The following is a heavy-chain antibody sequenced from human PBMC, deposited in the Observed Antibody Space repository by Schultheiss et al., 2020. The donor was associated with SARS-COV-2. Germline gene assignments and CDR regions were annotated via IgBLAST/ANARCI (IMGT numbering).Heavy chain of an antibody. CDR3: ATRDGRVDY. CDR2: IYYSGST. Sequence: SETLSLTCTVSGGSISSGDYYWSWIRQPPGKGLEWIGYIYYSGSTNYNPSLKSRVTISVDTSKNQFSLKLSSVTAADTAVYYWATRDGRVDYWGQGTLVTVSS. V-gene: IGHV4-30-4*01. J-gene: IGHJ4*02. D-gene: IGHD5-24*01. CDR1: GGSISSGDYY.